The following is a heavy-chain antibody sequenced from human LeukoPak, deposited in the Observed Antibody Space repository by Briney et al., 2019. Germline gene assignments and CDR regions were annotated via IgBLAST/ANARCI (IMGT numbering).Heavy chain of an antibody. J-gene: IGHJ3*01. CDR1: GGSVSSSHY. CDR2: IYYGGST. D-gene: IGHD3-22*01. V-gene: IGHV4-39*07. CDR3: AKSTYYYDTFVNAFEL. Sequence: PSETLSLTCTVSGGSVSSSHYWGWIRQPPGKGLEWIGSIYYGGSTYYNASLRSRVTTSVDTSKNQFSLKLSSVTAADTAVYYCAKSTYYYDTFVNAFELWGQGTVVTVSS.